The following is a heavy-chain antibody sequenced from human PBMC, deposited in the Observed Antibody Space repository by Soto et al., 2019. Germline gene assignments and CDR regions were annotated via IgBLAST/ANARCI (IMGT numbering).Heavy chain of an antibody. D-gene: IGHD3-10*01. CDR2: IYYSGST. J-gene: IGHJ4*02. V-gene: IGHV4-39*01. CDR1: GGSISSSSYY. Sequence: SETLSLTCTVSGGSISSSSYYWGWIRQPPGKGLEWIGRIYYSGSTYYNPSLKSRVTISVDTSKNQFSLKLSSVTAADTAVYYCARLLWFGESLDYWGQGTLVTVSS. CDR3: ARLLWFGESLDY.